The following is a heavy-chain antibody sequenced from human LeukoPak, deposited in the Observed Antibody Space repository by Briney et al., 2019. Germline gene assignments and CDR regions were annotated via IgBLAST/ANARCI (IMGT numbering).Heavy chain of an antibody. CDR2: ISGSGGST. CDR3: AKVDQLWFGEYQYYFDY. Sequence: PGGSLRLSCAASGFTFSSYAMSWVRQAPGKGLEWVSAISGSGGSTYYADSVKGRFTISRDNSKSTLYLQMNSLRAEDTAVYYCAKVDQLWFGEYQYYFDYWGQGTLVTVSS. J-gene: IGHJ4*02. D-gene: IGHD3-10*01. CDR1: GFTFSSYA. V-gene: IGHV3-23*01.